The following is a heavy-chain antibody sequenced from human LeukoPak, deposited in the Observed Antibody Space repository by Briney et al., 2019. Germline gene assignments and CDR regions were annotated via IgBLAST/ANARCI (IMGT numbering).Heavy chain of an antibody. CDR1: GYTFTSYG. J-gene: IGHJ3*02. D-gene: IGHD3-22*01. CDR3: ARSRAVVITTVPRAFDI. V-gene: IGHV1-18*01. CDR2: ISAYNGNT. Sequence: ASVKVSCTASGYTFTSYGISWVRQAPGQGLEWMGWISAYNGNTNYAQKLQGRVTMTTDTSTSTAYMELSRLRSDDTAVYYCARSRAVVITTVPRAFDIWGQGTMVTVSS.